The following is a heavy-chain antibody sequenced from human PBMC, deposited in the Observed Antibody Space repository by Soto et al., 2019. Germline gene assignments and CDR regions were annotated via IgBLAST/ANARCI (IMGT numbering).Heavy chain of an antibody. V-gene: IGHV3-7*04. Sequence: GGSLRLSCAASGFTFSSYGMHWVRQAPGKGLEWVANVKQDGSEKYYVDSVKGRFTISRDNAKNSLYLQMNSLRAEDTAVYYCARFYYDSSGYLPSPYYYYYGMDVWGQGTTVTVS. D-gene: IGHD3-22*01. CDR2: VKQDGSEK. J-gene: IGHJ6*02. CDR3: ARFYYDSSGYLPSPYYYYYGMDV. CDR1: GFTFSSYG.